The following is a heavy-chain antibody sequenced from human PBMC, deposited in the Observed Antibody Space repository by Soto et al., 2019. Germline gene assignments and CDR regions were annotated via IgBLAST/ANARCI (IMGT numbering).Heavy chain of an antibody. J-gene: IGHJ4*02. CDR2: IWYDGSNK. CDR1: GFTFSSYG. CDR3: ARDNVVNNDYGDYVTRGDEYYFDY. Sequence: GGSLRLSCAASGFTFSSYGMHWVRQAPGKGLEWVAVIWYDGSNKYYADSVKGRFTISRDNSKNTLYLQMNSLRAEDTAVYYCARDNVVNNDYGDYVTRGDEYYFDYWGQGTLVTVSS. D-gene: IGHD4-17*01. V-gene: IGHV3-33*01.